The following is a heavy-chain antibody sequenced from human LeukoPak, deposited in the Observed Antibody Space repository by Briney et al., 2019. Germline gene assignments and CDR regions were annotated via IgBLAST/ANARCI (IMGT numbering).Heavy chain of an antibody. CDR1: GFTFSSYS. CDR2: ISSSSYI. CDR3: ARDLAAAGTRGLDY. D-gene: IGHD6-13*01. J-gene: IGHJ4*02. V-gene: IGHV3-21*01. Sequence: GGSLRLSCAASGFTFSSYSMNWVRQAPGKGLEWVSSISSSSYIYYADSVKGRFTISRDNAKNSLYLQMNNLRAEDTAVYYCARDLAAAGTRGLDYWGQGTLVTVSS.